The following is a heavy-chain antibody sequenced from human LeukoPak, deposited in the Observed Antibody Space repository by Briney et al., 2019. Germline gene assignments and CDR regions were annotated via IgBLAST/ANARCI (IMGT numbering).Heavy chain of an antibody. Sequence: SETLSLTCTVSGYSISSGYYWGWIRQPPGKGLEWIGTMYHSGSTNYNPSLKSRVTISVDTSKNQFSLKLSSATAADTAVYYCARGRDSSGWYGTNFDYWGQGTLVTVSS. J-gene: IGHJ4*02. CDR2: MYHSGST. V-gene: IGHV4-38-2*02. CDR1: GYSISSGYY. CDR3: ARGRDSSGWYGTNFDY. D-gene: IGHD6-19*01.